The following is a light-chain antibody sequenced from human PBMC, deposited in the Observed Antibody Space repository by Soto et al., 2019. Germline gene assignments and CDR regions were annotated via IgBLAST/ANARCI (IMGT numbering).Light chain of an antibody. CDR1: SSDVGGYNY. Sequence: QSVLTQPASVSGSPGQSITISCTGTSSDVGGYNYVSWYQQHPGKAPKLMIYEVSNRPSGVSNRFSGSKSGNTASLTNSGLQAEDEADYYCSSYTSSSTLVFGGGTKLTVL. CDR2: EVS. V-gene: IGLV2-14*01. CDR3: SSYTSSSTLV. J-gene: IGLJ3*02.